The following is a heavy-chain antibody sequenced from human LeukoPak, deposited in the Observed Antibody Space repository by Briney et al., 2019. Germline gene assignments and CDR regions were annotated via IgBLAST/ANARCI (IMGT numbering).Heavy chain of an antibody. V-gene: IGHV1-2*02. CDR1: GYTFTGYY. CDR2: INPNSGGT. CDR3: ARGLWFGESLLGH. D-gene: IGHD3-10*01. Sequence: ASVKVSCKASGYTFTGYYMHWVRQAPGQGLEWMGWINPNSGGTNYAQKFQGRVTITADESTSTAYMELSSLRSEDTAVYYCARGLWFGESLLGHWGQGTLVTVSS. J-gene: IGHJ4*02.